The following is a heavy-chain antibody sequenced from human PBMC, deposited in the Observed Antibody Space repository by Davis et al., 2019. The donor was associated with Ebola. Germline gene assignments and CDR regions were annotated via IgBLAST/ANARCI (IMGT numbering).Heavy chain of an antibody. J-gene: IGHJ5*02. D-gene: IGHD2-15*01. V-gene: IGHV1-18*01. CDR2: ISAYNGTA. CDR3: ARVAGYCSGGSCYSGDWFDP. Sequence: ASVKVSCKASGYTFTSYGISWVRQAPGQGLEWMGWISAYNGTANYAQKLQGRVTMTTDTSTSTAYMELRSLRSDDTAVYYCARVAGYCSGGSCYSGDWFDPWGQGTLVTVSS. CDR1: GYTFTSYG.